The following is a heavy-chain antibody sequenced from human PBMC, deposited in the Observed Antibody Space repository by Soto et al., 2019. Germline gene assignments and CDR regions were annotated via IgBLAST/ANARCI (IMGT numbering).Heavy chain of an antibody. Sequence: GASVKVSCKASGYTFTSYGISWVRQAPGQGLEWMGWISAYNGNTNYAQKLQGRVTMTTDTSTSTAYMELRSLRSDDTAVYYCARDVRGFVVLPAALDYWGQGTLVTVSS. D-gene: IGHD2-2*01. V-gene: IGHV1-18*01. CDR1: GYTFTSYG. J-gene: IGHJ4*02. CDR3: ARDVRGFVVLPAALDY. CDR2: ISAYNGNT.